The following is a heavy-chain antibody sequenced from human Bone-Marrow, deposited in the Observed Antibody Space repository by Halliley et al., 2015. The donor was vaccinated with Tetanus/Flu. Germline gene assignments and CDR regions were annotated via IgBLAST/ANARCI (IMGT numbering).Heavy chain of an antibody. Sequence: TLSLTCSVSGGSVGSRSYYWSWIWQPPGKGLEWIGDLFYSGSTNYNPSLKSRVSISKDMSKDRFSLNLLSVTAADTAVYYCARITAGTRHFDIWGQGTLVTVSS. D-gene: IGHD1-7*01. CDR1: GGSVGSRSYY. J-gene: IGHJ4*02. CDR2: LFYSGST. V-gene: IGHV4-61*01. CDR3: ARITAGTRHFDI.